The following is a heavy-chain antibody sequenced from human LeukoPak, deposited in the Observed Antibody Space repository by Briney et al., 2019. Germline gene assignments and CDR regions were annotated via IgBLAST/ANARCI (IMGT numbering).Heavy chain of an antibody. V-gene: IGHV1-2*02. CDR2: INPNSGGT. CDR1: GYTFTGYY. CDR3: ARMAVAGTYYYCGMDV. D-gene: IGHD6-19*01. J-gene: IGHJ6*02. Sequence: ASVKVSCKASGYTFTGYYMHWVRQAPGQGLEWMGWINPNSGGTNYAQKFQGRVTMTRDTSISTAYMELSRLRSDDTAVYYCARMAVAGTYYYCGMDVWGQGTTVTVSS.